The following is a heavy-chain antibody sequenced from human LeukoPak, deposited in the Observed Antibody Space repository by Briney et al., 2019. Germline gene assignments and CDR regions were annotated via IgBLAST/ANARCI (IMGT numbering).Heavy chain of an antibody. CDR1: AYTFTGYY. CDR3: ARDRHDILTGYYNWFDP. V-gene: IGHV1-2*02. CDR2: INPNSGGT. Sequence: ASVTVSFTSSAYTFTGYYMHWVRQAPGQGLEWMGWINPNSGGTHYSQKFQGRVTMTRDTSISTAYMELSRLRSDDTAVYYCARDRHDILTGYYNWFDPWGQGTLVTVSS. D-gene: IGHD3-9*01. J-gene: IGHJ5*02.